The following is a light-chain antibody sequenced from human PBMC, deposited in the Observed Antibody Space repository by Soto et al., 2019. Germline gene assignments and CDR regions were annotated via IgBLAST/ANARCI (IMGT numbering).Light chain of an antibody. J-gene: IGKJ2*01. CDR2: AAS. Sequence: DIQMTQSPPSLSASVGDRVTITCRASQSISSYLNWYQQKPGKAPKLLIYAASSLQSGVPSRFSGSGSGTDFTLTISSLQPEDFATYYCQQSYSTLVYTFGQGTKLEIK. CDR3: QQSYSTLVYT. V-gene: IGKV1-39*01. CDR1: QSISSY.